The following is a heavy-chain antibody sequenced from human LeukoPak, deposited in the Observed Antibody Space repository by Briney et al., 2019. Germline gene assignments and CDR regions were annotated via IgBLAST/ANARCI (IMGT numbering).Heavy chain of an antibody. CDR3: ARAVGHGSGSPRMDV. CDR1: GFTFSSHS. V-gene: IGHV3-48*01. CDR2: IISSSSTI. Sequence: GGSLRLSCAASGFTFSSHSMNWVRQAPGKGQERGSYIISSSSTIYYADSVKGRFTISRDNAKNSLYLQMNSLRADDTAVYYWARAVGHGSGSPRMDVWGNGTTVTVSS. J-gene: IGHJ6*04. D-gene: IGHD3-10*01.